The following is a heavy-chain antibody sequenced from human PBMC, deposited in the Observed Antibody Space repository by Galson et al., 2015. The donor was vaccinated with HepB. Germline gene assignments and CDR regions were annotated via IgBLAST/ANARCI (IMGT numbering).Heavy chain of an antibody. CDR1: GFTFSSYA. D-gene: IGHD5-12*01. V-gene: IGHV3-64D*06. J-gene: IGHJ5*02. Sequence: SLRLSCAASGFTFSSYAMHWVRQAPGKGLEYVSAISSNGGSTYYADSVKGRFTISRDNSKNTLYLQMSSLRAEDTAVYYCVKDRRVATISWAPPWFDPWGQGTLVTVSS. CDR2: ISSNGGST. CDR3: VKDRRVATISWAPPWFDP.